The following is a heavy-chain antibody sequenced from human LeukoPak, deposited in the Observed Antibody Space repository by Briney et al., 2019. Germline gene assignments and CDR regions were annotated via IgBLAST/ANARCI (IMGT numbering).Heavy chain of an antibody. Sequence: ASVKVSCKASGYTFTSYDINWVRQATGQGLEWMGWMNPNSGNTGYAQKFQGRVTMTRNTSISTAYMELSSLRSEDTAVYYCARGPALGLDPTILLWFGESPNWFDPWGQGTLVTVSS. CDR3: ARGPALGLDPTILLWFGESPNWFDP. D-gene: IGHD3-10*01. CDR2: MNPNSGNT. J-gene: IGHJ5*02. V-gene: IGHV1-8*01. CDR1: GYTFTSYD.